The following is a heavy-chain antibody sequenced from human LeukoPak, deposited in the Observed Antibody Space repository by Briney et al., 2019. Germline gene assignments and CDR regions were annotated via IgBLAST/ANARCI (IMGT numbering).Heavy chain of an antibody. Sequence: SETLSLTCTVSGGSIRSYYWSWIRQPPGKGLQWIGYIYYSGSTKYNPSLKSRVTISVDTSKNQFSLRLSSVTAADTAVYYCAREITGTTWAFNIWGQGTLVTVSS. CDR2: IYYSGST. CDR1: GGSIRSYY. CDR3: AREITGTTWAFNI. V-gene: IGHV4-59*08. J-gene: IGHJ3*02. D-gene: IGHD1-7*01.